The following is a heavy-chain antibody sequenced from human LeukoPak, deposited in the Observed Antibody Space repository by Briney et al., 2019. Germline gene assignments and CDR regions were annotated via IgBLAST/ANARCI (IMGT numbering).Heavy chain of an antibody. CDR1: GGSFSGYY. CDR3: ARAYHEGRGYSSSEGGGRPYYYYMDV. V-gene: IGHV4-34*01. D-gene: IGHD5-18*01. CDR2: INHSGST. Sequence: SETLSLTCAVYGGSFSGYYWSWIRQPPGKGLEWIGEINHSGSTNYNPFLKSRVTISVDTSKNQFSLKLSSVTAADTAVYYCARAYHEGRGYSSSEGGGRPYYYYMDVWGKGTTVTVSS. J-gene: IGHJ6*03.